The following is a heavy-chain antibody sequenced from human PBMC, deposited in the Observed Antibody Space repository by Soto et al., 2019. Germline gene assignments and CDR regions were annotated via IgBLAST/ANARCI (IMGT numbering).Heavy chain of an antibody. CDR2: ISAYNGNT. Sequence: QVQLVQSGAEVKKPGASVKVSCRASGYSFTSYGISWVRQAPGQGLEWMGWISAYNGNTMYAEKFQGRVIMTTDTSTSTAYMELRSLRSDDTAVYSCARGADGAWGGRESDCWGQGTLVTVSS. CDR3: ARGADGAWGGRESDC. J-gene: IGHJ4*02. CDR1: GYSFTSYG. D-gene: IGHD2-21*02. V-gene: IGHV1-18*01.